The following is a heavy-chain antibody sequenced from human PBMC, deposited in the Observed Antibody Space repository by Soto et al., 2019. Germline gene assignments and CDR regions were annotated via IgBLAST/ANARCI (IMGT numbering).Heavy chain of an antibody. CDR1: GGSISSYY. V-gene: IGHV4-59*01. J-gene: IGHJ5*02. Sequence: SATLSRTWTVSGGSISSYYWSWSRQPPGKGLEWIGYIYYSGSTNYNPSLKSRVTISVDTSKNQFSLKLSSVTAADTAVYYCARSEPYYDFWSGYYMGVNWFDPWGQGTLVTVSS. CDR2: IYYSGST. D-gene: IGHD3-3*01. CDR3: ARSEPYYDFWSGYYMGVNWFDP.